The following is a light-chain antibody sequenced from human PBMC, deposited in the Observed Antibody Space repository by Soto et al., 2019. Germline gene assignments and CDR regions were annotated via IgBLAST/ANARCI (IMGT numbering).Light chain of an antibody. Sequence: DTQMTQSPSTLSASVGDTVTITCRASQSINSWLAWYQQKPGKAPNLLIHRASTLQSGVPSRFSGSGSGTEFTLPITGLQPDDFATYYCQHYNTYPYTFGQGTKVDIK. CDR3: QHYNTYPYT. CDR2: RAS. CDR1: QSINSW. V-gene: IGKV1-5*03. J-gene: IGKJ2*01.